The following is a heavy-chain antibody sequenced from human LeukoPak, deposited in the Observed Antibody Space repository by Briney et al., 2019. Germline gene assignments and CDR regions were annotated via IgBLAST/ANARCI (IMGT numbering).Heavy chain of an antibody. V-gene: IGHV4-61*02. CDR1: GGSISSGSYY. CDR3: AGDSGWYDAFDI. J-gene: IGHJ3*02. Sequence: SETLSLTCTVSGGSISSGSYYWSWIRQPAGKGLEWIGRIYTSGSTNYNPSLKSRVTISVDTSKNQFSLKLSSVTAADTAVYYCAGDSGWYDAFDIWGQGTMVTVSS. D-gene: IGHD6-19*01. CDR2: IYTSGST.